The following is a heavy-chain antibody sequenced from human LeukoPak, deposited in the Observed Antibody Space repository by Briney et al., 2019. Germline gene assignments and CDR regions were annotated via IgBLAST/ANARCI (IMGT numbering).Heavy chain of an antibody. D-gene: IGHD2-2*01. Sequence: SETLSLTCTVSGGSISSGGYYWGWIRQHPGKGLEWIGYIYYSGSTYYNPSLKSRVTISVDTSKNQFPLKLSSVTAADTAVYYCARVPIPPHCSSTSCYSIDYWGQGTLVTVSS. J-gene: IGHJ4*02. CDR3: ARVPIPPHCSSTSCYSIDY. V-gene: IGHV4-31*03. CDR2: IYYSGST. CDR1: GGSISSGGYY.